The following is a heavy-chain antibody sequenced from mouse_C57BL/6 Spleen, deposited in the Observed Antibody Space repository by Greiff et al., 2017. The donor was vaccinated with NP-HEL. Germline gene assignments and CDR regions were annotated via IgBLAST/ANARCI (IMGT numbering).Heavy chain of an antibody. CDR3: VRHNYDYDGYFDY. CDR1: GFSFNTYA. CDR2: IRSKSNNYAT. V-gene: IGHV10-1*01. Sequence: EVQLVESGGGLVQPKGSLKLSCAASGFSFNTYAMNWVRQAPGKGLEWVARIRSKSNNYATYYADSVKDRFTISRDDSESMLYLQMNNLKTEDTAMDYCVRHNYDYDGYFDYWGQGTTLTVSS. J-gene: IGHJ2*01. D-gene: IGHD2-4*01.